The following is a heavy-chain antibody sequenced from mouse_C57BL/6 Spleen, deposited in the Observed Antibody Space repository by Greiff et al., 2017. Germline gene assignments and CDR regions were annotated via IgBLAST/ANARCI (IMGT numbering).Heavy chain of an antibody. V-gene: IGHV1-72*01. Sequence: VQLQQPGAELVKPAASVKLSCKASGYTFTSYWMHWVKQRPGRGLEWIGRFDPNSGGTKYNEKFKSKATLTVDKPSSTAYMQLSSLTSEDSAVYYCAREDRNWDYFDYWGQGTTLTVSS. CDR3: AREDRNWDYFDY. CDR2: FDPNSGGT. CDR1: GYTFTSYW. J-gene: IGHJ2*01. D-gene: IGHD4-1*01.